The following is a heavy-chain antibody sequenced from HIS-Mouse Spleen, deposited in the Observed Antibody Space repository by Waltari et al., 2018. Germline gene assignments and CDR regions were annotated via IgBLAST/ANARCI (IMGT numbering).Heavy chain of an antibody. CDR2: INPNSGGT. Sequence: QVQLVQSGAEVKKPGASVKVSCKASGYTFTGYYMHWVRQAPGQGLEWMGWINPNSGGTNYAQKFQGRVTMTRDTSISTAYMELSRLRSDDTAVYYCARVYDSSGYFFAFDIWGQGTMVTVSS. CDR3: ARVYDSSGYFFAFDI. V-gene: IGHV1-2*02. CDR1: GYTFTGYY. J-gene: IGHJ3*02. D-gene: IGHD3-22*01.